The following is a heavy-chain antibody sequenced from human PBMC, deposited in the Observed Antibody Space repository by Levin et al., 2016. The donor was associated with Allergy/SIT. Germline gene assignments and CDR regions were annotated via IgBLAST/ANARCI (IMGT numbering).Heavy chain of an antibody. D-gene: IGHD6-13*01. CDR2: INHSGST. J-gene: IGHJ6*02. Sequence: WIRQPPGKGLEWIGEINHSGSTNYNPSLKSRVTISVDTSKNQFSLKLSSVTAADTAVYYCARVAGTGWGNYYYGMDVWGQGTTVTVSS. CDR3: ARVAGTGWGNYYYGMDV. V-gene: IGHV4-34*01.